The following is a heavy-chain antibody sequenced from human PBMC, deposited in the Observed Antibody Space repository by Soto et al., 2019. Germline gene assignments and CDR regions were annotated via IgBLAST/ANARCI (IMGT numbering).Heavy chain of an antibody. CDR2: ISSTGSYT. CDR1: GFTFTDYY. D-gene: IGHD3-22*01. CDR3: AVDGSGSPAYFQP. Sequence: QVQLVESGGGLVKPGGSLRLSCAASGFTFTDYYMSWIRQAPGKGLEWVSYISSTGSYTNYADSVKGRFTISRDNANNSLYPPMNNLSAEDSAVYYCAVDGSGSPAYFQPWGQGTLVTVSS. J-gene: IGHJ1*01. V-gene: IGHV3-11*05.